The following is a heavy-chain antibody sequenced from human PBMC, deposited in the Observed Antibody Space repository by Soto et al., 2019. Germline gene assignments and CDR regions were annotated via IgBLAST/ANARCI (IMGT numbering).Heavy chain of an antibody. CDR3: ARDTYYYDASGYYYAT. D-gene: IGHD3-22*01. CDR1: GFTFSSYD. Sequence: GGSLRLSCAGSGFTFSSYDMFWVLQAPGKGLEWVALISSDGSNEYYADSVKGRFTISRDNSQNTLYLQMNTLRAEDTAVYHCARDTYYYDASGYYYATWGQGTLVTVSS. J-gene: IGHJ4*02. V-gene: IGHV3-30*03. CDR2: ISSDGSNE.